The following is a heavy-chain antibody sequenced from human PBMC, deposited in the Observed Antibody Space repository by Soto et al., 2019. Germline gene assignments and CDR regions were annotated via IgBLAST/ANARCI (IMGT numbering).Heavy chain of an antibody. Sequence: ASVKVSCKASGGTFSSYAISWVRQAPGQGLEWMGGIIPIFGTANYAQKFQGRVTITADESTSTAYMELSSLRSEDTAVYYCARGRSGVVPAAMPFDYWGQGTLVTVSS. V-gene: IGHV1-69*13. CDR2: IIPIFGTA. D-gene: IGHD2-2*01. CDR1: GGTFSSYA. CDR3: ARGRSGVVPAAMPFDY. J-gene: IGHJ4*02.